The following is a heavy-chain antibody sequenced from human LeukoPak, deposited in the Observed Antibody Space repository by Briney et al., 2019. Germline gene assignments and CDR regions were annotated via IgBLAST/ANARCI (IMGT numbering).Heavy chain of an antibody. V-gene: IGHV1-69*05. CDR1: GGTFSSYA. D-gene: IGHD3-10*01. CDR3: ARSGFGELTRWFDP. J-gene: IGHJ5*02. CDR2: IIPIFGTA. Sequence: SVKVSCKASGGTFSSYAISWVRQAPGQGLEWMGRIIPIFGTANYEQKFQGRVTITTDESTSTAYMELSSLRSEDTAVYYCARSGFGELTRWFDPWGQGTLVTVSS.